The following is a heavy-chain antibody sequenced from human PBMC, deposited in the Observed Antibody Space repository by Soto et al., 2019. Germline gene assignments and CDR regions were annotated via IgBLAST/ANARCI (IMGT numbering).Heavy chain of an antibody. CDR1: GGTFSSYA. CDR3: ARDLGYCSGGSCYVWFDP. D-gene: IGHD2-15*01. Sequence: QVPLVQSGAEVKKPGSSVKVSCKASGGTFSSYAISWVRQAPGQGLEWMGGIIPIFGTANYAQKFQGRVTITADESTSTAYMELSSLRSEDTAVYYCARDLGYCSGGSCYVWFDPWGQGTLVTVSS. J-gene: IGHJ5*02. CDR2: IIPIFGTA. V-gene: IGHV1-69*12.